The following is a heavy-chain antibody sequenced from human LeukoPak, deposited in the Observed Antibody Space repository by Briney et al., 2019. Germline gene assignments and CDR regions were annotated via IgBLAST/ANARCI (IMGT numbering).Heavy chain of an antibody. V-gene: IGHV1-2*02. CDR2: INPNSGGT. J-gene: IGHJ5*02. CDR1: GYTFTGYY. CDR3: ARDRRPYSSSSPPLWFDP. D-gene: IGHD6-6*01. Sequence: ASLNLSRTASGYTFTGYYMHWVRQAPGQGLEWMGWINPNSGGTNYAQKFQGRVTMTRDTSISTAYMELSRLRSDDTAVYYCARDRRPYSSSSPPLWFDPWGQGTLVTVSS.